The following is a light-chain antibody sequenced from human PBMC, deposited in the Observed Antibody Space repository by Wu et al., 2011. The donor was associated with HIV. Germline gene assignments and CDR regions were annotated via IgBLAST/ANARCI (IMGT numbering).Light chain of an antibody. CDR2: GSS. Sequence: AILSCRASQSVTNSYLAWYQQKPGQAPRLLIYGSSTRATDIPDRFSGSGSGTDFTLSISRLEPEDFALYYCQQYGGSPGTFGQGTKVEMK. V-gene: IGKV3-20*01. CDR3: QQYGGSPGT. J-gene: IGKJ1*01. CDR1: QSVTNSY.